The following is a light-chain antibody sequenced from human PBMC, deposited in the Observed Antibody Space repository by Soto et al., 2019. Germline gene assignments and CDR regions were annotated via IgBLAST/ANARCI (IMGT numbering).Light chain of an antibody. CDR2: AAS. J-gene: IGKJ1*01. Sequence: AIQMTQSPSSPSASVGDRVTITCRASQGIRNDLGWYQQKPGEAPKLLIYAASTLQSGVPSRFSDSGSGTDFTLTISSLQPGDFATYYCLQDYNYPWTFGQGTKVDIK. CDR1: QGIRND. CDR3: LQDYNYPWT. V-gene: IGKV1-6*01.